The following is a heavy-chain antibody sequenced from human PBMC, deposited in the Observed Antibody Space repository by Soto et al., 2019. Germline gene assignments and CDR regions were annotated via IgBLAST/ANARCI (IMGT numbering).Heavy chain of an antibody. CDR1: GYTFNSYG. CDR2: ISAYNGNT. J-gene: IGHJ4*02. CDR3: ATVGLWEVAGNY. V-gene: IGHV1-18*01. D-gene: IGHD6-19*01. Sequence: QVHLVQSGAEVKKPGASVKVSCKASGYTFNSYGISWVRQAHGQGLEWMGWISAYNGNTNYAERLRGRVTMTTDTSTSTAYMELRSLRSDDTAVYYCATVGLWEVAGNYWRQGTLVTVSS.